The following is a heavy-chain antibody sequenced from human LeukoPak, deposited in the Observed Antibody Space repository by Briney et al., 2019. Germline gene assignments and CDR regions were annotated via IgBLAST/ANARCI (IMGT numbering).Heavy chain of an antibody. V-gene: IGHV4-61*05. J-gene: IGHJ6*02. Sequence: SETLSLTCTVSGGSISSSSYYWGWIRQPPGKGLEWIGYIYYSGSTNYNPSLKSRVAISVDTSKNQFSLKLSSVTAADTAVYYCARGRYDILTGYHYYYGMDVWGQGTTVTVSS. D-gene: IGHD3-9*01. CDR2: IYYSGST. CDR3: ARGRYDILTGYHYYYGMDV. CDR1: GGSISSSSYY.